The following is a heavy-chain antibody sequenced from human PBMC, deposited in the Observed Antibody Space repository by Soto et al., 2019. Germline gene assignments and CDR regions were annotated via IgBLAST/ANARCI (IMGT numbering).Heavy chain of an antibody. J-gene: IGHJ5*02. Sequence: QVQLQESGPGLVKPSQTLSLTCTVSGGSISSGGYYWSWIRQHPGKGLEWIGYIYYSGSTYYNPSLKSRVTISVDTSKNQFSLKLSSVTAADTAVYYCARVVIELDYYDSSGYYYWFDPWGQGTLVTVSS. D-gene: IGHD3-22*01. V-gene: IGHV4-31*03. CDR1: GGSISSGGYY. CDR2: IYYSGST. CDR3: ARVVIELDYYDSSGYYYWFDP.